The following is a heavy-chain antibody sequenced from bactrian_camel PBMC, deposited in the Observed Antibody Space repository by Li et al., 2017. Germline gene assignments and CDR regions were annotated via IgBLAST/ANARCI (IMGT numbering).Heavy chain of an antibody. Sequence: QLVESGGGLVQPGGSLRLSCTASGFTFSTYWMYWVRQAPGKGLEYVSEINGRGSAYYNDFAKGRFTISRDNAKNTIYLQMTSLKSEDTALYYCAIDPGSDLGRCGQGTQVTVS. CDR2: INGRGSA. V-gene: IGHV3S1*01. D-gene: IGHD7*01. CDR1: GFTFSTYW. J-gene: IGHJ4*01.